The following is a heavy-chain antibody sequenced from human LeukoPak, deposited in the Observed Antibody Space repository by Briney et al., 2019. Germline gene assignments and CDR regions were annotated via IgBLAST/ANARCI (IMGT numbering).Heavy chain of an antibody. CDR1: GFTFSSHG. J-gene: IGHJ4*02. CDR2: IRYDGSNK. Sequence: GGSLRLSCAASGFTFSSHGMNWVRQAPGKGLEWVAFIRYDGSNKYYADSVKGRFTISRDNSKNTLYLQMNSLRAEDTAVYYCAKGGRGYSYGYIVLDYWGQGTLVTVSS. V-gene: IGHV3-30*02. D-gene: IGHD5-18*01. CDR3: AKGGRGYSYGYIVLDY.